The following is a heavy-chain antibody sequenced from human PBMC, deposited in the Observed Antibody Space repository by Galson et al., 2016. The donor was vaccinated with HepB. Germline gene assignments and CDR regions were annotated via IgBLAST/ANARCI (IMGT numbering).Heavy chain of an antibody. V-gene: IGHV4-4*02. D-gene: IGHD4-23*01. CDR2: IFHSGSA. Sequence: SETLSLTCAVSGDSVSSSNWWTWVRQPPGKGLEWIGEIFHSGSANYNPSLNSRFTISTDKSNNQFSLNRSSVTAADTAVYYCARGHLGVRWGFDYWGRGILVSVS. J-gene: IGHJ4*02. CDR1: GDSVSSSNW. CDR3: ARGHLGVRWGFDY.